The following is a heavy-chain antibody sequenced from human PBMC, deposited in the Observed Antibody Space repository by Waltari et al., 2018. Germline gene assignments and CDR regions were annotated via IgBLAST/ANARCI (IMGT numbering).Heavy chain of an antibody. CDR3: ARTTTQLPYSYYGMDV. Sequence: EVQLVESGGGLIQPGGSLRLSCAASGFTVSSNYMSWVRQAPGKGLEWFSVIYGCASTYYADSVKGLFTISRDNSKNTLYLQMNSLRAEDTSVYYCARTTTQLPYSYYGMDVWGQGTTVTVSS. V-gene: IGHV3-53*01. D-gene: IGHD1-7*01. CDR1: GFTVSSNY. CDR2: IYGCAST. J-gene: IGHJ6*02.